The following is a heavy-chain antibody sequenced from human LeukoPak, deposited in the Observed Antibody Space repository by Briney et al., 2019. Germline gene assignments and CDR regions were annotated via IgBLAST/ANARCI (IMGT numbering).Heavy chain of an antibody. D-gene: IGHD3-3*01. CDR3: ARENRLGRFLEWSPDYMDV. CDR1: GYTFTSYY. J-gene: IGHJ6*03. Sequence: ASVKVSCKASGYTFTSYYMHWVRQAPGQGLEWMGIINPSGGSKSYAQKFQGRVTMTRDMSTSTVYMELSSLRSEDTAVYYCARENRLGRFLEWSPDYMDVWGKGTTVTVSS. V-gene: IGHV1-46*01. CDR2: INPSGGSK.